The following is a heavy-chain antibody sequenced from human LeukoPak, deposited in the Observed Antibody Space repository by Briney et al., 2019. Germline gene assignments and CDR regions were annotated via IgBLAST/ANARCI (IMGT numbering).Heavy chain of an antibody. D-gene: IGHD1-14*01. Sequence: GETLRLSCEASGFTFTSYGMSWVRQAPGKGLEWVSAISGSGGSTYYADSVKGRFTISRDNSKNTLYLQMNSLRAEDTAVYYCANRVTRMSQDWFDPWGQGTLVTVPS. CDR3: ANRVTRMSQDWFDP. J-gene: IGHJ5*02. CDR1: GFTFTSYG. CDR2: ISGSGGST. V-gene: IGHV3-23*01.